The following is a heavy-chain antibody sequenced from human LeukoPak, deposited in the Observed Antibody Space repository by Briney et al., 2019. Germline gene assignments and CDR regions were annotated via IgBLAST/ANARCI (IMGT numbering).Heavy chain of an antibody. D-gene: IGHD1-26*01. Sequence: SETLSLTCAVYGGSISGYYWSWIRQPPGKGLEWIGEINHSGSTNYNPSIKSRVTISVDTSKNQFSLKLSSVTAADTAVYYCARGGIVYYFDYWGQGTLVTVPS. V-gene: IGHV4-34*01. CDR3: ARGGIVYYFDY. CDR1: GGSISGYY. J-gene: IGHJ4*02. CDR2: INHSGST.